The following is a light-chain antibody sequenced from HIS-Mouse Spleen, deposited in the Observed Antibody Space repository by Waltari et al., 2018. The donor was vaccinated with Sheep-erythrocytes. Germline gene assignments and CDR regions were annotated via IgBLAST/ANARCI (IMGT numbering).Light chain of an antibody. CDR1: QSVLYSPNNKNY. CDR3: QQYYSTPRP. CDR2: WAS. V-gene: IGKV4-1*01. J-gene: IGKJ1*01. Sequence: IVMTQSPDSLAVSLGERATINCKSSQSVLYSPNNKNYLAWYQQKPGQPPKLLIYWASTRESGVPDRFSGSGSGTDFTLTISSLQAEDVAVYYCQQYYSTPRPFGQGTKVEIK.